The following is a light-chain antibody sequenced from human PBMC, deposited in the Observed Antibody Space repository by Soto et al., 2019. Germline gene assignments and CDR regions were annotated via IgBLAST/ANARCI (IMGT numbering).Light chain of an antibody. Sequence: EIVMTQSPATLFVSPGERATLSCRASQSVSSNLAWYQQKPGQAPRLLIYGASTRATGIPARFSGSGSGTEFTLTISSLQSEDLAIYFCQHYNNWPPDRTFGQGTKVEIK. J-gene: IGKJ1*01. V-gene: IGKV3-15*01. CDR2: GAS. CDR3: QHYNNWPPDRT. CDR1: QSVSSN.